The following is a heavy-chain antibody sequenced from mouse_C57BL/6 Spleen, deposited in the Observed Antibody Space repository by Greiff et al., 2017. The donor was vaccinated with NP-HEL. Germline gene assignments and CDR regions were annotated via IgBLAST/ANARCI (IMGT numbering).Heavy chain of an antibody. Sequence: EVQGVESGGGLVKPGGSLKLSCAASGFTFSSYAMSWVRQTPEKRLEWVATISDGGSYTYYPDNVKGRFTISRDNAKNNLYLQMSHLKSEDTAMYYCARGGYYGSSDYWGQGTTLTVSS. CDR1: GFTFSSYA. J-gene: IGHJ2*01. CDR3: ARGGYYGSSDY. CDR2: ISDGGSYT. V-gene: IGHV5-4*01. D-gene: IGHD1-1*01.